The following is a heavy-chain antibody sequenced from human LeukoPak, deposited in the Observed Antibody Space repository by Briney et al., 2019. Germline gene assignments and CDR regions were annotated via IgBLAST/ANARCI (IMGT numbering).Heavy chain of an antibody. CDR1: GGTFSSYA. Sequence: GASVKVSCKASGGTFSSYAISWVRQAPGPGHEWMGGIIPIFGTANYAQKFQGRVTITADESTSTAYMELSSLRSEDTAVYYCARSSGSRYCSSTSCYQGWFDPWGQGTLVTVSS. CDR2: IIPIFGTA. CDR3: ARSSGSRYCSSTSCYQGWFDP. J-gene: IGHJ5*02. V-gene: IGHV1-69*13. D-gene: IGHD2-2*01.